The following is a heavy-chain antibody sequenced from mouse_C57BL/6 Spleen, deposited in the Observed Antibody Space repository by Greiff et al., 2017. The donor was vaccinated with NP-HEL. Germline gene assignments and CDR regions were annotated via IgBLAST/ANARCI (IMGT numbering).Heavy chain of an antibody. CDR2: IRSKSNNYAT. V-gene: IGHV10-1*01. CDR1: GFSFNTYA. Sequence: EVNVVESGGGLVQPKGSLKLSCAASGFSFNTYAMNWVRQAPGQGLEWVARIRSKSNNYATYYADSVKDRFTISRDDSESMLYLQMNNLKTEDTAMYYCVRHRDSYAMDYWGQGTSVTVSS. J-gene: IGHJ4*01. D-gene: IGHD3-3*01. CDR3: VRHRDSYAMDY.